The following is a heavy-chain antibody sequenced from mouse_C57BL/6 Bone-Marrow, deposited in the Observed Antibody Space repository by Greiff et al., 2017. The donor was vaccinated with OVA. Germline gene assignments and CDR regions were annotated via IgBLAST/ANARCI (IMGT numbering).Heavy chain of an antibody. J-gene: IGHJ4*01. CDR3: ARGAFITTGEDDMDY. V-gene: IGHV1-26*01. CDR1: GYTFTDYY. CDR2: INPNNGGT. D-gene: IGHD1-1*01. Sequence: EVQLQQSGPELVKPGASVKISCKASGYTFTDYYMHWVKQSHGQSLEWIGDINPNNGGTSYNQKFKGKATLTVDKSSSTAYMELRSLTSEVTAVYYGARGAFITTGEDDMDYGGQGTSVTVSS.